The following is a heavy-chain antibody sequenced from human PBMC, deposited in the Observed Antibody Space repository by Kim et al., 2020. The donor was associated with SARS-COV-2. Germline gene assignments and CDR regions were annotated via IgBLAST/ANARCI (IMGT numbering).Heavy chain of an antibody. CDR1: GFTFSSYA. J-gene: IGHJ4*02. D-gene: IGHD6-19*01. Sequence: GGSLRLSCAASGFTFSSYAMSWVRQAPGKGLEWVSAISGSGGSTYYADSVKGRFTISRDNSKNTLYLQMNSLRAEDTAVYYCAKDCLSAGSSGWENFDYWGQGTLVTVSS. V-gene: IGHV3-23*01. CDR3: AKDCLSAGSSGWENFDY. CDR2: ISGSGGST.